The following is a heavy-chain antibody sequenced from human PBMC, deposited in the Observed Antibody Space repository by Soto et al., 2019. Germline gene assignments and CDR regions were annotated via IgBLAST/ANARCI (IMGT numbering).Heavy chain of an antibody. CDR3: AHRTYDFWSGHIHGRAFDI. D-gene: IGHD3-3*01. CDR1: WFSLSTSGVG. CDR2: IYWNDDK. Sequence: XGPMLLTPTQPLPLTCTFSWFSLSTSGVGVGWIRQPPGKALEWLALIYWNDDKRYSPSLKSRLTITKDTSKNQVVLTMTNMDPVDTATYYCAHRTYDFWSGHIHGRAFDIWGQGTMVTVSS. V-gene: IGHV2-5*01. J-gene: IGHJ3*02.